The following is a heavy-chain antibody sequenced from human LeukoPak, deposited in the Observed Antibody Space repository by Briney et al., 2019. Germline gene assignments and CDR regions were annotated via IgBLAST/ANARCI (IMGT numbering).Heavy chain of an antibody. Sequence: SETLSLTCTVSGGSISSHYWSWIRQPPGKGLEWIGYIYYSGSTNYNPSLKSRVTISVDTSKNQFSLKLSSVTAADTAVYYCARYGSGSYYNTRVKQFDYWGQGTLVTVSS. D-gene: IGHD3-10*01. J-gene: IGHJ4*02. V-gene: IGHV4-59*11. CDR2: IYYSGST. CDR1: GGSISSHY. CDR3: ARYGSGSYYNTRVKQFDY.